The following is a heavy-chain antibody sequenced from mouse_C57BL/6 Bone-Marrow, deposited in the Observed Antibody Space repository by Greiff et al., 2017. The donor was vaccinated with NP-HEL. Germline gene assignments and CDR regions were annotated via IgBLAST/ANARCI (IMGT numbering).Heavy chain of an antibody. Sequence: QVQLKQSGAELARPGASVKLSCKASGYTFTSYGISWVKQRTGQGLEWIGEIYPRSGNTYYNEKFKGKATLTADKSSSTAYMELRILTSEDSAVYFCARMGITTVVAHFDYWGQGTTLTVSS. CDR2: IYPRSGNT. J-gene: IGHJ2*01. V-gene: IGHV1-81*01. CDR3: ARMGITTVVAHFDY. D-gene: IGHD1-1*01. CDR1: GYTFTSYG.